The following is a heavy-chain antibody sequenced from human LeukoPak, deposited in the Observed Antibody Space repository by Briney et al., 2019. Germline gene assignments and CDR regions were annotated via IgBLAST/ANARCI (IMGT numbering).Heavy chain of an antibody. V-gene: IGHV3-15*01. J-gene: IGHJ4*02. CDR1: GFTFNSAW. CDR2: IRGKTDGETT. CDR3: ILAAAGPAY. D-gene: IGHD6-13*01. Sequence: PGGSLRLSCAASGFTFNSAWMTWVRQAPGKGLEWVGRIRGKTDGETTDYAAPVQGRFTISRDDSKDTLYLQMNSLKTEDTAVYYCILAAAGPAYWGQGTLVTVSS.